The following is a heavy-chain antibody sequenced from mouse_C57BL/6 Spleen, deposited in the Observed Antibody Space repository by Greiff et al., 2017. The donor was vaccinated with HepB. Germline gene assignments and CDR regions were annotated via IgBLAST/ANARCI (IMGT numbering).Heavy chain of an antibody. CDR3: ARSNPGAWFAY. D-gene: IGHD2-5*01. V-gene: IGHV1-63*01. CDR1: GYTFTNYW. Sequence: VQLQQSGAELVRPGTSVKMSCKASGYTFTNYWIGWAKQRPGHGLEWIGDIYPGGGYTNYNEKFKGKATLTADKSSSTAYMQFSSLTSEDSAIYYCARSNPGAWFAYWGQGTLVTVSA. J-gene: IGHJ3*01. CDR2: IYPGGGYT.